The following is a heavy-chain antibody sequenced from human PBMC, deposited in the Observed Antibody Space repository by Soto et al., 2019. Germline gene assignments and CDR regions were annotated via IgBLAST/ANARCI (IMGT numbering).Heavy chain of an antibody. V-gene: IGHV4-31*11. CDR2: IYYSGST. CDR3: AREERDYLDSSGSLDY. D-gene: IGHD3-22*01. J-gene: IGHJ4*02. CDR1: GGSISSGGYS. Sequence: SETLSLTCAVSGGSISSGGYSWTWIRQHPGKGLEWIGYIYYSGSTYYNPSLKSRVTISVDTSKNQFSLKLSSVTAADTAVYYCAREERDYLDSSGSLDYWGQGTLVTVS.